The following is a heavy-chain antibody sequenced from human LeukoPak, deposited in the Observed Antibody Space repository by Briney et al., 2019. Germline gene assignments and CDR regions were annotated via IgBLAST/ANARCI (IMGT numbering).Heavy chain of an antibody. CDR2: LSGSGGST. D-gene: IGHD6-19*01. CDR1: GFTFSSYA. CDR3: AKDQARGSSGWATPVDH. V-gene: IGHV3-23*01. Sequence: PGGSLRLSCAASGFTFSSYAMSWVRQAPGKGLDWVSALSGSGGSTYYADSVKGRFTISRDNSKNTLYLQMNSLRAEDTALYYCAKDQARGSSGWATPVDHWGQGTLVTVSS. J-gene: IGHJ4*02.